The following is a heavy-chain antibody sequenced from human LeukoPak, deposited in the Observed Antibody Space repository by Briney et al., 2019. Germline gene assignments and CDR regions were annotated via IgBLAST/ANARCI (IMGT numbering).Heavy chain of an antibody. CDR3: ARQDIVVVPAAGDYYYYGMDV. V-gene: IGHV1-69*01. Sequence: SVKVPCKASGGTFSSYAISWVRQAPGQGLEWMGGIIPIFGTANYAQKFQGRVTITADESTSTAYMELSSLRSEDTAVYYCARQDIVVVPAAGDYYYYGMDVWGQGTTVTVSS. D-gene: IGHD2-2*01. CDR2: IIPIFGTA. CDR1: GGTFSSYA. J-gene: IGHJ6*02.